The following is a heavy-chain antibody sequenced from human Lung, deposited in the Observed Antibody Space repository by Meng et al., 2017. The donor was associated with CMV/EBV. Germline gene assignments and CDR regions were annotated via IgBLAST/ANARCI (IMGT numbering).Heavy chain of an antibody. Sequence: ETLSLTCAASGFTFNTYTMNWVRQAPGKGLEWVSSISGSSSFTYYADSVKGRFTISRDNAKNSLYLQMNSLRAEDTAVYYCARQKGATLDYFDYWGQGTLVTVSS. J-gene: IGHJ4*02. CDR3: ARQKGATLDYFDY. D-gene: IGHD1-26*01. CDR2: ISGSSSFT. CDR1: GFTFNTYT. V-gene: IGHV3-21*01.